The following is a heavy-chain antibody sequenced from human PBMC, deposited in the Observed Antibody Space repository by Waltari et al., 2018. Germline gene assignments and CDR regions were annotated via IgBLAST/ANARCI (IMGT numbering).Heavy chain of an antibody. CDR2: IYYTGSS. CDR1: GDSVSNYY. CDR3: AGWRSYYDFWTGYYFDY. Sequence: QVQLQESGPGLVKPSETLSLTCTVSGDSVSNYYWSWIRQPTEKGLEWIGYIYYTGSSKYNPSLKSRVAMSIDTSTNQFSLKLNSVSAADTAVYYCAGWRSYYDFWTGYYFDYWGQGTLVTVSS. V-gene: IGHV4-59*02. D-gene: IGHD3-3*01. J-gene: IGHJ4*02.